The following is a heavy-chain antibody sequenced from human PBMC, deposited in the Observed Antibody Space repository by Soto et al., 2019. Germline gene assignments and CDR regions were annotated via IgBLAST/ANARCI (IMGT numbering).Heavy chain of an antibody. V-gene: IGHV3-30*18. Sequence: PGGSLRLSCAASGFTFSSYGMHWVRQAPGKGLEWVAVISYDGSNKYYADSVKGRFTISRDNSKNTLYLQMNSLRAEDTAVYYCAKYSSSVLYGMDAWGQGTTVTVSS. CDR1: GFTFSSYG. CDR3: AKYSSSVLYGMDA. J-gene: IGHJ6*02. D-gene: IGHD6-6*01. CDR2: ISYDGSNK.